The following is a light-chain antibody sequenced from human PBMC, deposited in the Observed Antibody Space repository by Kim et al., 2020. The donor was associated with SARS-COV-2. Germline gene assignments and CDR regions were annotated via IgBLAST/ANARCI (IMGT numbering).Light chain of an antibody. CDR2: DAS. Sequence: ASVGDRVTITCRASQSVYRDLNWYQQTPGKAPKLLVHDASTLQSGVPSRFSGSGSGTEFTLTISSLQPEDLATYHCQQSYRTPLTFGGGTKVDIK. V-gene: IGKV1-39*01. CDR3: QQSYRTPLT. CDR1: QSVYRD. J-gene: IGKJ4*01.